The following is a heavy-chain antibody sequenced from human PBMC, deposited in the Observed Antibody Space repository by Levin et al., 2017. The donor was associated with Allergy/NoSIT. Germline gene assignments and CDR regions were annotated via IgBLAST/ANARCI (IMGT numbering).Heavy chain of an antibody. J-gene: IGHJ4*02. V-gene: IGHV4-30-4*01. CDR2: IYYSGST. CDR3: ASWNSLQQLDY. CDR1: GGSISSGDYY. D-gene: IGHD6-13*01. Sequence: SETLSLTCTVSGGSISSGDYYWSWIRQPPGKGLEWIGYIYYSGSTYYNPSLKSRVTISVDTSKNQFSLKLSSVTAADTAVYYCASWNSLQQLDYWGQGTLVTVSS.